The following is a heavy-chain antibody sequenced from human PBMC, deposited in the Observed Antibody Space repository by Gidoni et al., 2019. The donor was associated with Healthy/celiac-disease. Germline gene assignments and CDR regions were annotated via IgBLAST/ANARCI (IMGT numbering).Heavy chain of an antibody. CDR3: ARDSIAAADG. CDR1: GFTFSSYS. Sequence: EVQLVDSGGGLVTPGGSLRLSCAASGFTFSSYSMNWVRQAPGKGLEWVSSISSSSSYIYYADSVKGRFTISRDNAKNSRYLQMNSLRAEDTAVYYCARDSIAAADGWGQGTLVTVSS. J-gene: IGHJ4*02. D-gene: IGHD6-13*01. CDR2: ISSSSSYI. V-gene: IGHV3-21*01.